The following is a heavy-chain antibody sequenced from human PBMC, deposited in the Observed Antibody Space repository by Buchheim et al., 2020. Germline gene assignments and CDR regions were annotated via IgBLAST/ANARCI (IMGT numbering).Heavy chain of an antibody. CDR3: ARDSGSSSSVRNWFDP. D-gene: IGHD6-6*01. CDR1: GYTFTSYY. CDR2: INPSGGST. V-gene: IGHV1-46*01. Sequence: QVQLVQSGAEVKKPGASVKVSCKASGYTFTSYYMHWVRQAPGQGLEWMGIINPSGGSTSYAQKFQGRVTMTRDTSTSTVHMELGSLRSEGTAVYYCARDSGSSSSVRNWFDPWGQGTL. J-gene: IGHJ5*01.